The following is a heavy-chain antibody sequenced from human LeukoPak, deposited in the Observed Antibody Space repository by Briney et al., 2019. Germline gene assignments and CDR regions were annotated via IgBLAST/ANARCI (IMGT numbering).Heavy chain of an antibody. Sequence: GGSLRLSCAASGFTFSSYEMNWVRQAPGKGLEWVSYISSSGTTIYYADSVKGRFTISRDNAKNSLYLQMNSLRAEDTAVYYCARGLYYYGSGSYLGWYFDLWGRGTLVTVSS. CDR1: GFTFSSYE. CDR3: ARGLYYYGSGSYLGWYFDL. V-gene: IGHV3-48*03. J-gene: IGHJ2*01. CDR2: ISSSGTTI. D-gene: IGHD3-10*01.